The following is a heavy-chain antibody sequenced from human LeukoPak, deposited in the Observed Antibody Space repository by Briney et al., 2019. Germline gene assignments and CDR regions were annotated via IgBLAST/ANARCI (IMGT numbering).Heavy chain of an antibody. V-gene: IGHV1-24*01. CDR2: FGPEDGET. CDR1: GYTLTELS. D-gene: IGHD5-18*01. Sequence: ASVKVSCKVSGYTLTELSMHGVRQAPGKGREWMGGFGPEDGETIYAQKFQGRVTMTEDTSTDTAYMELSSLRSEDTAVYYCATSETRGYSYSIDYWGQGTLVTVSS. CDR3: ATSETRGYSYSIDY. J-gene: IGHJ4*02.